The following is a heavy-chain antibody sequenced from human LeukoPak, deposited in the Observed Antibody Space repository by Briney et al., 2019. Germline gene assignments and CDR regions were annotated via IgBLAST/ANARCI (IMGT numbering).Heavy chain of an antibody. CDR2: ISAYNGNT. CDR1: GYTFTSYG. V-gene: IGHV1-18*01. Sequence: GASVKVSCKASGYTFTSYGISWVRQAPGQGLEWMGWISAYNGNTNYAQKLQGRVTMTTDTSTSTAYMELRSLRSDDTAVYYCASSSYYDILAPPPSFDYWGQGTLVTVSS. CDR3: ASSSYYDILAPPPSFDY. J-gene: IGHJ4*02. D-gene: IGHD3-9*01.